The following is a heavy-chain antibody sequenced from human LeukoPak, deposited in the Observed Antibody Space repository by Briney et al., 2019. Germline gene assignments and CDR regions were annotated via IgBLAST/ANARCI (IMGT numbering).Heavy chain of an antibody. CDR2: INHSGST. V-gene: IGHV4-34*01. CDR1: GGSFSGYY. CDR3: ARDALVYGDGDY. D-gene: IGHD4-17*01. J-gene: IGHJ4*02. Sequence: SETLSLTCAVYGGSFSGYYWSWIRQPPGKGLEWIGEINHSGSTNYNPSLKSRVTISVDTSKNQFSLKLSSVTAADTAVYYCARDALVYGDGDYWGQGTLVTVSS.